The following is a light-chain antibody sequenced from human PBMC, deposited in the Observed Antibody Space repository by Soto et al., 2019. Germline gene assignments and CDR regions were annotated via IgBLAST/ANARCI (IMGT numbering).Light chain of an antibody. V-gene: IGKV3-15*01. J-gene: IGKJ1*01. CDR1: QSVISN. Sequence: IIVTQAPCILSVSPGERVTLSCRASQSVISNLAWYQQKLGQAPRRLIYGASTRASGIPARFSGSGSGTEFTLTISSLQSEDFAEYHCQQYNNWPRTFAQGTKVDIK. CDR3: QQYNNWPRT. CDR2: GAS.